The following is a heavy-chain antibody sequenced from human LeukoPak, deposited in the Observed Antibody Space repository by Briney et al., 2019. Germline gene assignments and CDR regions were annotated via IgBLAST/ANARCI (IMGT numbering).Heavy chain of an antibody. CDR2: INHSGST. CDR1: GGSFSGYY. D-gene: IGHD3-10*01. CDR3: ARGRYYGSGSYNY. J-gene: IGHJ4*02. V-gene: IGHV4-34*01. Sequence: SETLSLTCAVYGGSFSGYYWSWIRQPPGKGLEWIGEINHSGSTNYNPSLKSRVTISVDTSKSQFSLKLSSVTAADTAVYYCARGRYYGSGSYNYWGQGTLVTVSS.